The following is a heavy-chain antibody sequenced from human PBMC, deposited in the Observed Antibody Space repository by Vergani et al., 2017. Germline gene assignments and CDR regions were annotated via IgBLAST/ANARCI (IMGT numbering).Heavy chain of an antibody. CDR1: GFTFSSYS. CDR3: ARDLFYYDSSGYYSGFFDY. D-gene: IGHD3-22*01. J-gene: IGHJ4*02. Sequence: EVQLVESGRGLVKPGGSLRPSCAASGFTFSSYSMNWARQAPGQGLEWVSSISSSSSDIYYADSVKGRFTISRDNAKNSLYLQMNSLRAEDTAVYYCARDLFYYDSSGYYSGFFDYWGQGTLVTVSS. CDR2: ISSSSSDI. V-gene: IGHV3-21*01.